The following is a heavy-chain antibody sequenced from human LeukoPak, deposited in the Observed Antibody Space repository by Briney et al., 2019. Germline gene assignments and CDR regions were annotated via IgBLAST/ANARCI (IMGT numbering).Heavy chain of an antibody. D-gene: IGHD6-6*01. CDR3: AKDSSSSFGPGPIGY. J-gene: IGHJ4*02. CDR1: GFTFSSYA. Sequence: GGSLRLSCAASGFTFSSYAMSWVRQAPGKGLEWVSAISGSGGSTYYADSVKGRFTISRDNSKNTLYLQMNSLRAEDTAVYYCAKDSSSSFGPGPIGYWGQGTLVTVSS. CDR2: ISGSGGST. V-gene: IGHV3-23*01.